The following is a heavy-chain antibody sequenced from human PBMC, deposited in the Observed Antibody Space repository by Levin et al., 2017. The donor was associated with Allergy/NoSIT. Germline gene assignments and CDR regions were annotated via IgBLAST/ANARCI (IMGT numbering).Heavy chain of an antibody. CDR1: GFTFSSYG. CDR3: ARDEIRYPPVFDY. CDR2: IWYDGSNK. J-gene: IGHJ4*02. D-gene: IGHD3-9*01. Sequence: SCAASGFTFSSYGMHWVRQAPGKGLEWVAVIWYDGSNKYYADSVKGRFTISRDNSKNTLYLQMNSLRAEDTAVYYCARDEIRYPPVFDYWGQGTLVTVSS. V-gene: IGHV3-33*01.